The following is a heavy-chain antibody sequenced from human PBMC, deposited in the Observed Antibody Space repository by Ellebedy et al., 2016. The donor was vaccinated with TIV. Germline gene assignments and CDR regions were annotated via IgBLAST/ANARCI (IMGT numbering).Heavy chain of an antibody. V-gene: IGHV1-69*04. CDR3: ARDFKTTENWFDP. Sequence: SVKVSXXASGGTFSSYAISWVRQAPGQGLEWMGRIIPILGIANYAQKFQGRVTITADKSTSTAYMELSSLRSEDTAVYYCARDFKTTENWFDPWGQGTLVTVSS. D-gene: IGHD1-7*01. J-gene: IGHJ5*02. CDR2: IIPILGIA. CDR1: GGTFSSYA.